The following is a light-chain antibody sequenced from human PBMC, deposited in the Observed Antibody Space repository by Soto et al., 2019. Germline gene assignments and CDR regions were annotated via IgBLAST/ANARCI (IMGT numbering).Light chain of an antibody. Sequence: EIVLTQSPGTLSLSPGERATLSCRASQSVSSSYFAWYQQKPGQAPRLLIYGASSRATGIPDRFSGSGSGTDFTLTISRLEPEDFAAYYCQQYGSSPPYTFGQGTKLEIK. CDR1: QSVSSSY. CDR3: QQYGSSPPYT. J-gene: IGKJ2*01. V-gene: IGKV3-20*01. CDR2: GAS.